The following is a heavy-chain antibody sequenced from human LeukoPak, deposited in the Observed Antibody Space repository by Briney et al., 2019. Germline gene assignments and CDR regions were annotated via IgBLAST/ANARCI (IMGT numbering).Heavy chain of an antibody. Sequence: KPSEPLSLPCTVSNDSIKDYYWNWIRKPPGKGLEWIGFISNSGSTNYSHALKSRVTISIAASKRQFSLKLSSVTAADTAVYYCARYEVGSSWAQAFDIWGQGTMVTVSS. D-gene: IGHD6-13*01. V-gene: IGHV4-59*01. J-gene: IGHJ3*02. CDR2: ISNSGST. CDR1: NDSIKDYY. CDR3: ARYEVGSSWAQAFDI.